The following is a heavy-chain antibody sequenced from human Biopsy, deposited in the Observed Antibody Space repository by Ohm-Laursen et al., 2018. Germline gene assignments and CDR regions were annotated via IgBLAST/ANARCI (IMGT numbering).Heavy chain of an antibody. Sequence: ASVKVSCKASGYTFTGYYLHWVRQAPGQGLEWMGWINPNSGDTNYAQKFQGRVTMTRDTSMSTAYMEMSRLRSDDTAVYYCALQSVAQMKNFDYWGQGTLVTVSS. D-gene: IGHD6-19*01. J-gene: IGHJ4*02. CDR1: GYTFTGYY. CDR2: INPNSGDT. CDR3: ALQSVAQMKNFDY. V-gene: IGHV1-2*02.